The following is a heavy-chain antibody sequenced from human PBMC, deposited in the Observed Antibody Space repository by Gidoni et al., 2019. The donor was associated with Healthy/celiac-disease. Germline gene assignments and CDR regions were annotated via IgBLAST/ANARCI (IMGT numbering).Heavy chain of an antibody. D-gene: IGHD6-19*01. CDR3: AHRLAYSSPPKWSPFDY. CDR1: GFSLSPSGVG. J-gene: IGHJ4*02. Sequence: QITLKESGPTLVKPTQTLTLTCTFSGFSLSPSGVGVGWLRPPPGKALEWLALNYWNDDKRYSPSLKSRLTITKDTSKNQVVLTMTNMDPVDTATYYCAHRLAYSSPPKWSPFDYWGQGTLVTVSS. V-gene: IGHV2-5*01. CDR2: NYWNDDK.